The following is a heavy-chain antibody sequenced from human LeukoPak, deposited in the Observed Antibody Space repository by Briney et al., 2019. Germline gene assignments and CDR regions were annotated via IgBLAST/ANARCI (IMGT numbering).Heavy chain of an antibody. V-gene: IGHV4-30-2*01. J-gene: IGHJ5*02. Sequence: PSQTLSLTCAVSGGSISSGGYSWSWIRQPPGKGLEWIGYIYHSGSTYYNPSLKSRVTISVDRSKNQFSLKLSSVTAADTAVYYCAREPAVGNWFDPWGQGTLVTVSS. D-gene: IGHD3-10*01. CDR1: GGSISSGGYS. CDR2: IYHSGST. CDR3: AREPAVGNWFDP.